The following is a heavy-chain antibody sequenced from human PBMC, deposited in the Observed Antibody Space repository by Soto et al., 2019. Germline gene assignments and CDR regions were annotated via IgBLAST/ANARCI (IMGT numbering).Heavy chain of an antibody. CDR1: GGSISSSNW. CDR3: ARAAHYLVQYYYDSSGPLKV. J-gene: IGHJ4*02. CDR2: IYHSGST. Sequence: SETLSLTCAVSGGSISSSNWWSWVRQPPGKGLEWIGEIYHSGSTNYNPSLKSRVTISVDTSKNQFSLKLSSVTAADTAVYYCARAAHYLVQYYYDSSGPLKVWGQGTLVTVSS. D-gene: IGHD3-22*01. V-gene: IGHV4-4*02.